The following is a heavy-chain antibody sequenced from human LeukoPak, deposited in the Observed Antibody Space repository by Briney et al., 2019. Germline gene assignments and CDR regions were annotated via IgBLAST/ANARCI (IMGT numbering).Heavy chain of an antibody. CDR1: GYTLTELS. J-gene: IGHJ5*02. CDR3: ATVISYYGSGGPFDL. CDR2: FDPEDGET. Sequence: ASVKVSCKVSGYTLTELSMHWVRQAPGKGLEWMGGFDPEDGETIYAQKFQGRVTMTEDKSTDTAYMELSSLRSEDTAVYYCATVISYYGSGGPFDLWGQGTLVTVSS. V-gene: IGHV1-24*01. D-gene: IGHD3-10*01.